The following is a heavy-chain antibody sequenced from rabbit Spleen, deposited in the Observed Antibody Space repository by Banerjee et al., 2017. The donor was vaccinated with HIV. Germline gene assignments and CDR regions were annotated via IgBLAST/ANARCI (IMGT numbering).Heavy chain of an antibody. Sequence: QSLEESGGDLVKPGASLTLACTASGFSFSSRYCVCWVRQAPGKGLEWIGYIDPVFGNTYYANWVNGRFTISSHNAQNTLYLQLSSLTAADTATYFCARDLPDVIGWNFGWWGQGTLVTVS. V-gene: IGHV1S40*01. CDR1: GFSFSSRYC. J-gene: IGHJ4*01. CDR3: ARDLPDVIGWNFGW. CDR2: IDPVFGNT. D-gene: IGHD1-1*01.